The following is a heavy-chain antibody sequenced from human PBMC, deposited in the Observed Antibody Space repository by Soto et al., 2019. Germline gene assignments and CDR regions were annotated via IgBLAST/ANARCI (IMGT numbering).Heavy chain of an antibody. J-gene: IGHJ6*02. V-gene: IGHV3-30*18. D-gene: IGHD5-18*01. Sequence: QVQLVESGGGVVQPGRSLRLSCAASGVTFSSYGIHWVRQAPGKGLEWVALISYDGTDKYYADSVKGRFTISRDNSKNTMYLQMSSLGPEDTDVYYCVKERYAQLWLEDYGMDVWGQGPTVTV. CDR2: ISYDGTDK. CDR1: GVTFSSYG. CDR3: VKERYAQLWLEDYGMDV.